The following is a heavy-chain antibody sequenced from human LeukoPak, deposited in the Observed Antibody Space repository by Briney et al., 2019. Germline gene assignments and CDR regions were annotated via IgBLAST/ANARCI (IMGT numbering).Heavy chain of an antibody. D-gene: IGHD2-15*01. CDR2: IYPGDSDT. J-gene: IGHJ4*02. CDR1: GYSFTTYW. CDR3: TRQRYCSSGACYPDY. V-gene: IGHV5-51*01. Sequence: GESLKISCKGSGYSFTTYWIGWVRQMPGKGLEWMGIIYPGDSDTRYFPSFQGQVTISADKSIDTAYLPWSSLKASDTAIYYCTRQRYCSSGACYPDYWGQGTLVTVSS.